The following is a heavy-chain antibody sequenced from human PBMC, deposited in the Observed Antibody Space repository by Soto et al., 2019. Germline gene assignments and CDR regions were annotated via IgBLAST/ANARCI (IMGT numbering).Heavy chain of an antibody. CDR3: AKPGSPNPDMWLAS. CDR1: GFPFSTYA. D-gene: IGHD1-26*01. CDR2: IMNSAPTS. J-gene: IGHJ4*02. Sequence: EVQLLESGGGLAQPGGSLRPSCSASGFPFSTYAMSWVRQAPGKGLEWVATIMNSAPTSYNADSGKGRFTISRDTPKHPLSLRMNGLRADDTAVYFCAKPGSPNPDMWLASWGQGTQVTVSS. V-gene: IGHV3-23*01.